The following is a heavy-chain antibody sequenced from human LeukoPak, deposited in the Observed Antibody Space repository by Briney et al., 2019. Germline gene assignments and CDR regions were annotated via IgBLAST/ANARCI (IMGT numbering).Heavy chain of an antibody. D-gene: IGHD6-13*01. Sequence: SETLSLTCAVSGGSISSSNWWSWVRQPPGKGLEWIGEIHHSGSTNYNPSLKSRVTISVDTSKNQFSLKLSSVTAADTAVYYCAREISAAGIFDYWGQGTLVTVSS. CDR3: AREISAAGIFDY. CDR1: GGSISSSNW. CDR2: IHHSGST. V-gene: IGHV4-4*02. J-gene: IGHJ4*02.